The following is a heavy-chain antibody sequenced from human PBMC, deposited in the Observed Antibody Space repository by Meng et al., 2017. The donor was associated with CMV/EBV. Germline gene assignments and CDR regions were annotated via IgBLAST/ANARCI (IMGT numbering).Heavy chain of an antibody. J-gene: IGHJ6*02. CDR3: ARHGGEYDYVWGSRSMYYCYGMDV. D-gene: IGHD3-16*01. Sequence: GESLKISCKGSGYSFTSYWIGWVRQMPGKGLEWMGISYPGDSETRSSTSLQGQVTISADNSISTAYLQWSSLKASDTAMYYCARHGGEYDYVWGSRSMYYCYGMDVWGQGTTVTVSS. CDR1: GYSFTSYW. CDR2: SYPGDSET. V-gene: IGHV5-51*01.